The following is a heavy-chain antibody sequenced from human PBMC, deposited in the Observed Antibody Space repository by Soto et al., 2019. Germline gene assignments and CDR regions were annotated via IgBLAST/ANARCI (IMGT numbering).Heavy chain of an antibody. CDR2: INPNSGGT. CDR1: GYTFTGYY. V-gene: IGHV1-2*04. J-gene: IGHJ3*02. Sequence: ASVKVSCKASGYTFTGYYLHWVRQAPGQGLEWMGWINPNSGGTLYAETFQDSVTMTRDTSIRTAFMDLGRLTSDDAAVYYCARGGEDDAFDIWGQGXLVTVSS. CDR3: ARGGEDDAFDI. D-gene: IGHD3-16*01.